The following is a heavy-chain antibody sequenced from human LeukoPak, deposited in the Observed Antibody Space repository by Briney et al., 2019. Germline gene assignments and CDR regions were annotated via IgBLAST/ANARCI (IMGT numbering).Heavy chain of an antibody. D-gene: IGHD2/OR15-2a*01. CDR2: INPSGGST. J-gene: IGHJ4*02. V-gene: IGHV1-46*01. CDR3: ARPIASRNPEDYFDY. Sequence: GASVKVSCKASGYTFTSYYMHWVRQAPGQGLEWMGIINPSGGSTSYAQKFQGRVTMTRDTSTTTVYMELSSLRSEDTAVYYCARPIASRNPEDYFDYWGQGTLVTVSS. CDR1: GYTFTSYY.